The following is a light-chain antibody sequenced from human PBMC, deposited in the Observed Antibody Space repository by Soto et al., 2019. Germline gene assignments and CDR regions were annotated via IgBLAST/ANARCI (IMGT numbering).Light chain of an antibody. J-gene: IGLJ3*02. V-gene: IGLV2-14*01. CDR3: SSYSSSSRV. CDR2: EVS. Sequence: QSALTQPRSVSGSPGQSVTIYCTGMSSDVGGHNYVSWYQHHPGKAPKLMIYEVSNRPSGVSDRFSGSKSGNTASLTISGLQAEDDADYYCSSYSSSSRVFGGGTKLTVL. CDR1: SSDVGGHNY.